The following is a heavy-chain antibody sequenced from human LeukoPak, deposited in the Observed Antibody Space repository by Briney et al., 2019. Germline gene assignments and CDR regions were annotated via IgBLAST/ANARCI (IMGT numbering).Heavy chain of an antibody. CDR2: IYTSGST. D-gene: IGHD3-10*01. Sequence: SQTLSLTCTVSGGSISSYYWSWIRQPAGKGLEWIGRIYTSGSTNYNPSLKSRVTMSVDTSKNQFSLKLSSVTAADTAVYYCARDLGGFGELKYNWFDPWGQGTLVTVSS. CDR1: GGSISSYY. CDR3: ARDLGGFGELKYNWFDP. J-gene: IGHJ5*02. V-gene: IGHV4-4*07.